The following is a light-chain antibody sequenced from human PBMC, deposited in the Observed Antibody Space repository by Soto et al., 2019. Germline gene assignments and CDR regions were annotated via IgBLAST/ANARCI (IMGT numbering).Light chain of an antibody. CDR1: QDVGSW. Sequence: DIQMTQSPSSVSASVGDRVTITCRASQDVGSWVAWYQQKPGAAPRLLIYGASTLESGVPSRFGGSGYGTDFTLSISSLEPEDFANYYCQQAGAFPTFGQGTRL. J-gene: IGKJ5*01. V-gene: IGKV1-12*01. CDR2: GAS. CDR3: QQAGAFPT.